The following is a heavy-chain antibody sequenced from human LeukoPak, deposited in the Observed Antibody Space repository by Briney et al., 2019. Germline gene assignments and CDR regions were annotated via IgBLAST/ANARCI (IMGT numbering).Heavy chain of an antibody. Sequence: GESLKISCKGSGYSFTSYWISWVRQMPGKGLEWMGRIDPSDSYTNYSPSFQGHVTISADKSISTAYLQWSSLNASDTAMYYCARQSSGWEVGRWFDPWGQGTLVTVSS. CDR1: GYSFTSYW. CDR3: ARQSSGWEVGRWFDP. D-gene: IGHD6-19*01. CDR2: IDPSDSYT. V-gene: IGHV5-10-1*01. J-gene: IGHJ5*02.